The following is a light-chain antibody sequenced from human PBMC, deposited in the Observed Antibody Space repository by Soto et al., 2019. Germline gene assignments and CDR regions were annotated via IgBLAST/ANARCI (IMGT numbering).Light chain of an antibody. CDR3: QQYGSSLT. Sequence: EIVMTQSPDTLSVSPGERATLSCRASQSVSTNLAWYQQKPGQTPRLLMYGASTRATGIPARFSGSGSGTDFTLTISRLEPEDFAVYYCQQYGSSLTFGQGTRLETK. CDR2: GAS. V-gene: IGKV3-15*01. J-gene: IGKJ5*01. CDR1: QSVSTN.